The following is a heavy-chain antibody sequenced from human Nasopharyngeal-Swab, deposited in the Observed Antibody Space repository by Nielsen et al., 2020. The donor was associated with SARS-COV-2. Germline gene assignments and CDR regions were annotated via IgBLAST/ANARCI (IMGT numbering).Heavy chain of an antibody. J-gene: IGHJ4*02. CDR3: ARGSGWTLDY. V-gene: IGHV4-59*01. Sequence: GSLRLSCTVSGGSISSYYWSWIRQPPGKGLEWIGYIYYSGSTNYNPSLKSRVTISVDTSKNQFSLKLSSVTAADTAVYYCARGSGWTLDYWGQGTLVT. CDR1: GGSISSYY. D-gene: IGHD6-19*01. CDR2: IYYSGST.